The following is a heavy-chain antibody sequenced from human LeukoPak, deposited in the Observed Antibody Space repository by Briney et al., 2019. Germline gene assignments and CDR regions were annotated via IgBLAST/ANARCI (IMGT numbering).Heavy chain of an antibody. J-gene: IGHJ4*02. Sequence: PSETLSLTCAVSGGSISSGGDSWNSIRRPPGKDLEWLEYIYHSGSAYYNPSLKSRVTTSVDRSKTQSSLKLSSVTAADTAVYYCARASPDYASGSPDYWGQGTLVTVSS. CDR3: ARASPDYASGSPDY. D-gene: IGHD3-10*01. V-gene: IGHV4-30-2*01. CDR2: IYHSGSA. CDR1: GGSISSGGDS.